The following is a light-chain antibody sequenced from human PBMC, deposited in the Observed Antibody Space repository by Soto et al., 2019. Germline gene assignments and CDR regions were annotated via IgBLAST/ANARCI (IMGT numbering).Light chain of an antibody. CDR3: HQYHYWWT. Sequence: EIVMTQSPVTLSVSLGERVTLSCRASQSVSGHLGWYQQKPGQAPRLIISDASTRETGTPVRFSGRGSGTVFRPTISSLHYDDVGFYCRHQYHYWWTFGQGTKVEIK. J-gene: IGKJ1*01. V-gene: IGKV3D-15*01. CDR1: QSVSGH. CDR2: DAS.